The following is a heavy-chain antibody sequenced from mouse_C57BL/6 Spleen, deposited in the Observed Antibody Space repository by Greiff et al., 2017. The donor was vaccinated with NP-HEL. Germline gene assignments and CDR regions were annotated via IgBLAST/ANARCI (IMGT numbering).Heavy chain of an antibody. CDR3: ARYYGSNFDY. CDR1: GYTFTSYW. V-gene: IGHV1-50*01. CDR2: IDPSDSYT. J-gene: IGHJ2*01. Sequence: QVQLQQPGAELVKPGASVKLSCKASGYTFTSYWMQWVNQRPGQGLEWIGEIDPSDSYTNYNQKFKGKATLTVDTSSSTAYMQLSSLTSEDSAVYYCARYYGSNFDYWGQGTTLTVSS. D-gene: IGHD1-1*01.